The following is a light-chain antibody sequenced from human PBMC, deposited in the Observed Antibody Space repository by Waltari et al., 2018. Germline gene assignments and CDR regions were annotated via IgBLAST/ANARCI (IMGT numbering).Light chain of an antibody. CDR2: MSD. Sequence: QSVLTQPPSASGNPGQSVTISCSGRSSNIGSNSVYWYQHLPGTAPKLLIYMSDRVPSGAPDRFCGSKSGTSAALAISGLRSEDEADYYCAAWDDSLSGFYVFGTGTKVTVL. CDR1: SSNIGSNS. J-gene: IGLJ1*01. CDR3: AAWDDSLSGFYV. V-gene: IGLV1-47*01.